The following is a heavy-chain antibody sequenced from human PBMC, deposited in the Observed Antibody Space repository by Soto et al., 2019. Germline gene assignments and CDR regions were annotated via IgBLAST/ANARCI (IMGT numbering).Heavy chain of an antibody. V-gene: IGHV5-51*01. CDR3: AGGGVRGVITRTRDYYGMDV. J-gene: IGHJ6*02. Sequence: GESLKISCKGSGYSFTSYWIGWVRQMPGKGLECMGIIYPGDSDTRYSPSFQGQVTISADKSISTAYLQWSSLKASDTAMYYCAGGGVRGVITRTRDYYGMDVWGQGTTVTGLL. CDR1: GYSFTSYW. CDR2: IYPGDSDT. D-gene: IGHD3-10*01.